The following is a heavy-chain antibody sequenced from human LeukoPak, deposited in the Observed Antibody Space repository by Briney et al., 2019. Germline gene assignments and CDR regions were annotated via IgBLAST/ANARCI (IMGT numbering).Heavy chain of an antibody. CDR2: IYSGGST. V-gene: IGHV3-53*01. Sequence: PGGSLRLSCAASGFTVSSNYMSWVRQAPGKGLEWVSVIYSGGSTYYADSVKGRFTISRDNAKNSLYLQMNSLRAEDTAVYYCARDVVPAAIRYNWFDPWGQGTLVTVSS. CDR1: GFTVSSNY. CDR3: ARDVVPAAIRYNWFDP. D-gene: IGHD2-2*01. J-gene: IGHJ5*02.